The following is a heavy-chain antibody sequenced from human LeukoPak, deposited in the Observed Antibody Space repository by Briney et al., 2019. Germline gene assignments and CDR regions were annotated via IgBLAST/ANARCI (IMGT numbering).Heavy chain of an antibody. Sequence: PSETLSLTCAVYGRSFSGYYWSWIRQPPGKGLEWIGEINHSGSTNYNPSLKSRVTISVDTSKNQFSLKLSSVTAADTAVYYCARARQYDFWSGYHGYYFDYWGQGTLVTVSS. CDR1: GRSFSGYY. D-gene: IGHD3-3*01. J-gene: IGHJ4*02. CDR3: ARARQYDFWSGYHGYYFDY. CDR2: INHSGST. V-gene: IGHV4-34*01.